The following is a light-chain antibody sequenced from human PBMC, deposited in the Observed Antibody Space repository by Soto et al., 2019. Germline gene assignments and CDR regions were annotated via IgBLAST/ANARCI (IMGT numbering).Light chain of an antibody. CDR2: SNN. Sequence: QSVLTQPPSASGTPGQTVTISCSGSNSNVGRNGVNWYQQLPGTAPKLLLYSNNRRPSGVPDRFSGSKSGTSASLAIGGLQSEDEADYYCATWDDSLNGLYVFGTGTQLTVL. CDR1: NSNVGRNG. J-gene: IGLJ1*01. CDR3: ATWDDSLNGLYV. V-gene: IGLV1-44*01.